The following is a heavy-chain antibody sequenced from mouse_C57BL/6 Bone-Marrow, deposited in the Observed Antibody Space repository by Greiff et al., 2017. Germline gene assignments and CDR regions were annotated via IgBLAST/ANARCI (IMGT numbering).Heavy chain of an antibody. D-gene: IGHD1-1*01. J-gene: IGHJ1*03. Sequence: VQLQQPGAELVMPGASVKLSCKASGYTFTSYWMHWVQQRPGQGLEWIGEIDPSDSYTNYNQKFKGKSTLTVDKSSGTAYMQLISLTSEDSAVYYCARSDYGSSYWYFDVWGTGTTVTVSS. CDR1: GYTFTSYW. V-gene: IGHV1-69*01. CDR2: IDPSDSYT. CDR3: ARSDYGSSYWYFDV.